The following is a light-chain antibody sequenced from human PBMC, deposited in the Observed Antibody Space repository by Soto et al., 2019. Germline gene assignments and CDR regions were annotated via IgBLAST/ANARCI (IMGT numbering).Light chain of an antibody. Sequence: DIVMTQSPLSLPVTPGEPASISCRSSQSLLHSNGYNYLDWYRQKPGQSPQLLIYLGSNRASGVPDRFSGSGSGTDFTLRISRVEAEDVGVYYCMQGLETPNFGPGTKVDIK. J-gene: IGKJ3*01. CDR1: QSLLHSNGYNY. CDR3: MQGLETPN. V-gene: IGKV2-28*01. CDR2: LGS.